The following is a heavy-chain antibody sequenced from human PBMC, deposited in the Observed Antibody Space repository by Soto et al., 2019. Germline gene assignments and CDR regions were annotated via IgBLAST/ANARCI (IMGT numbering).Heavy chain of an antibody. J-gene: IGHJ3*01. CDR2: LYDVDGS. V-gene: IGHV3-53*01. Sequence: DVQLVESGGGLIQPGESLRLSCAAFGLTISGKKYVAWVRQAPGKGLEWVSALYDVDGSFYADSVKGRFPTSSDSSKPTLYLQMNDLRPDDTAVYYCATWHEREHAYDVWGQGTTVTVSS. D-gene: IGHD1-1*01. CDR3: ATWHEREHAYDV. CDR1: GLTISGKKY.